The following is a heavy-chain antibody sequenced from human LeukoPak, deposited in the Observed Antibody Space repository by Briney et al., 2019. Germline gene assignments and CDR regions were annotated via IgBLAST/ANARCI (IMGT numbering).Heavy chain of an antibody. D-gene: IGHD2-8*02. CDR3: AREVLAKNHGMDV. Sequence: GASVKVSCKASGYTFTGYYMHWVRQAPGQGLEWMGWINPNSGGTIYAQKFQGRVTMTRDTSISTAYMELSRLRSDDTAVYYCAREVLAKNHGMDVWGQGTTVTVSS. V-gene: IGHV1-2*02. CDR2: INPNSGGT. J-gene: IGHJ6*02. CDR1: GYTFTGYY.